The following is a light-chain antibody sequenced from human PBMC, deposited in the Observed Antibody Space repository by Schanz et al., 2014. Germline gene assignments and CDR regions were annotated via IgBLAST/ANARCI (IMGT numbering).Light chain of an antibody. J-gene: IGLJ3*02. CDR2: EVS. V-gene: IGLV2-14*02. CDR1: SSDVGSYNL. CDR3: SSYTTTTWRV. Sequence: QSALTQPASVSGSPGQSITISCTGTSSDVGSYNLVSWYQQHPGKAPKLMIYEVSKRPSGVSNRFSGSKSGNTASLTISGIQAEDEADYYCSSYTTTTWRVFGGGTKLTVL.